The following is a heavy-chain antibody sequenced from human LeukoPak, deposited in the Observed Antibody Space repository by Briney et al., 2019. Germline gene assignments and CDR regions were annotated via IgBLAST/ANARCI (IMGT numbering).Heavy chain of an antibody. Sequence: SETLSLTCTVSGGSISSYSWSWIRQPAGKGLEWIGHIYTSGYTNYNPSLKSRTYNPSLKSRVTISVDTSKNQFSLKLSSVTAADTAVYYCARGYYDFWSGYYKYYYGMDVWGQGTTVTISS. J-gene: IGHJ6*02. CDR3: ARGYYDFWSGYYKYYYGMDV. V-gene: IGHV4-4*07. CDR2: IYTSGYT. D-gene: IGHD3-3*01. CDR1: GGSISSYS.